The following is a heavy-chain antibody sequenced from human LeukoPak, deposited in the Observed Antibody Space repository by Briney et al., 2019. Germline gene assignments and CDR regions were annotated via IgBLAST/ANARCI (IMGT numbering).Heavy chain of an antibody. J-gene: IGHJ5*02. Sequence: GGSLRLSCAASGFTFSSYGMTWVRQAPGKGLEWVSYISSSGSTIYYADSVKGRFTISRDNAKNSLYLQMNSLRAEDTAVYYCAKDGDDYGDYGSGFHAGNWFDPWGQGTLVTVSS. CDR3: AKDGDDYGDYGSGFHAGNWFDP. V-gene: IGHV3-48*01. CDR1: GFTFSSYG. CDR2: ISSSGSTI. D-gene: IGHD4-17*01.